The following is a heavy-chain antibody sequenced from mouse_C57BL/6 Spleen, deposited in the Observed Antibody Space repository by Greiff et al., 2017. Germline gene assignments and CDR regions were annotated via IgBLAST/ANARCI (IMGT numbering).Heavy chain of an antibody. CDR1: GYTFTSYT. V-gene: IGHV1-4*01. CDR2: INPSSGYT. CDR3: ARCVTTVVATDYFHY. Sequence: QVQLQQSGAELARPGASVKMSCKASGYTFTSYTMHWVKQRPGQGLEWIGYINPSSGYTKYNQKFKDKATLTADKSSSTAYMQLSSLTSEDSAVYYCARCVTTVVATDYFHYRGQGTTLTVSS. J-gene: IGHJ2*01. D-gene: IGHD1-1*01.